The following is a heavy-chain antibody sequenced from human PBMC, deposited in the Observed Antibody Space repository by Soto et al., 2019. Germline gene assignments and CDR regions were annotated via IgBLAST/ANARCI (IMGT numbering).Heavy chain of an antibody. CDR1: GGTFSSYA. Sequence: QVQLVQSGAEVKKPGSSVKVSCKASGGTFSSYAISWVLQAPGQGREWMGGIIPIFGTANYAQKFQGRATITADESTSTAYMERSSMRSEDTAVYYCARIDYDSSGQGTFDYWGQGTLVTVSS. CDR2: IIPIFGTA. V-gene: IGHV1-69*12. J-gene: IGHJ4*02. CDR3: ARIDYDSSGQGTFDY. D-gene: IGHD3-22*01.